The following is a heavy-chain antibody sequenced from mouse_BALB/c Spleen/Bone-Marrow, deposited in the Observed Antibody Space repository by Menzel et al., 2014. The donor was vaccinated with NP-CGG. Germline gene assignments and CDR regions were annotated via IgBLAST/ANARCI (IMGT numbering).Heavy chain of an antibody. Sequence: EVQLQQSGAELVKPGASVKLSCTASGFNIKDTYMHWVKQRPEQGLEWIGRIDPANGNTKYDPKFQGKATITADTSSNTAYLQLSSLTSEDSSVCFSACVVLFSYSLRYWGQGTSVTVSS. CDR3: ACVVLFSYSLRY. V-gene: IGHV14-3*02. CDR1: GFNIKDTY. CDR2: IDPANGNT. D-gene: IGHD6-5*01. J-gene: IGHJ4*01.